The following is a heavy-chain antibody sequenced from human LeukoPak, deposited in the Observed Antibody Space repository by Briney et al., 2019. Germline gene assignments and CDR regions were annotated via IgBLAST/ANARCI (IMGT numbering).Heavy chain of an antibody. CDR1: GFTFSSYE. V-gene: IGHV3-48*03. J-gene: IGHJ5*02. Sequence: PGGSLGLSCAASGFTFSSYEMNWVRQAPGKGLEWVSYISSSGSTIYYADSVKGRFTIPRDNAKNSLYLQMNSLRAEDTAVYYCARGRTVTAYNWFDPWGQGTLVTVSS. CDR2: ISSSGSTI. CDR3: ARGRTVTAYNWFDP. D-gene: IGHD4-11*01.